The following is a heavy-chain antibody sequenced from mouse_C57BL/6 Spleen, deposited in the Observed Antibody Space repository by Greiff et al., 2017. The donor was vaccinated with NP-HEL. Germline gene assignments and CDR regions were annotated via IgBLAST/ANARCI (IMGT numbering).Heavy chain of an antibody. CDR3: ARSLGRHWYFEV. Sequence: VQLQQPGAELVKPGASVKMSCKASGYTFTSYWITWVKQRPGQGLEWIGDIYPGSGSTNYNEKFKSKATLTVDTSSRTAYMQLSSLTSGDSAVYYCARSLGRHWYFEVWGTGTTVTVSS. CDR2: IYPGSGST. J-gene: IGHJ1*03. CDR1: GYTFTSYW. D-gene: IGHD4-1*01. V-gene: IGHV1-55*01.